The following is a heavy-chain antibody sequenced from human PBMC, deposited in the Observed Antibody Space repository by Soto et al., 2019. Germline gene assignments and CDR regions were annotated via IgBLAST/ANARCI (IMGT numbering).Heavy chain of an antibody. D-gene: IGHD6-13*01. CDR3: ARAGTSRSWYSLFDY. Sequence: GGSLRLSCAASGFTFSSYSMNWVRQAPGKGLEWVSYISSSSSTIYYADSVKGRFTISRDNAKNSLYLQMNSLRAEDTAVYYCARAGTSRSWYSLFDYWGQGTLVTVSS. CDR1: GFTFSSYS. J-gene: IGHJ4*02. V-gene: IGHV3-48*01. CDR2: ISSSSSTI.